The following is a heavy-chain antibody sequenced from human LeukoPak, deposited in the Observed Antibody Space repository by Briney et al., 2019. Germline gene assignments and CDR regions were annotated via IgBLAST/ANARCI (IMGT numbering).Heavy chain of an antibody. CDR3: ARSPRILTAVKDY. V-gene: IGHV1-18*01. D-gene: IGHD3-9*01. CDR2: ISAYNGNT. J-gene: IGHJ4*02. CDR1: GGTFSSYA. Sequence: ASVKVSCKASGGTFSSYAISWVRQAPGQGLEWMGWISAYNGNTNYAQKLQGRVTMTTDTSTSTAYMELRSLRSDDTAVYYCARSPRILTAVKDYWGQGTLVTVSS.